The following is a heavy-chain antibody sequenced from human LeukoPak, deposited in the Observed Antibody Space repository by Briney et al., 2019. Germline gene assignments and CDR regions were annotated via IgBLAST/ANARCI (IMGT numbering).Heavy chain of an antibody. J-gene: IGHJ4*02. CDR2: IKSAGRGT. CDR3: AKDYFGSLEY. Sequence: GGSLSLSCAASGFDFSVAWMHWVRQAPGEGLVWVSVIKSAGRGTAYADSVKGRFTISRDNAKNTVYLQMNSLRDEDTAVYYCAKDYFGSLEYWGQGTLVTVSS. V-gene: IGHV3-74*03. D-gene: IGHD2/OR15-2a*01. CDR1: GFDFSVAW.